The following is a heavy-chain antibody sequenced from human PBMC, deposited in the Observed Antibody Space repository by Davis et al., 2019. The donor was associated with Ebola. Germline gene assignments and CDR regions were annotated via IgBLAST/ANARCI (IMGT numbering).Heavy chain of an antibody. D-gene: IGHD3-10*01. V-gene: IGHV3-48*03. J-gene: IGHJ5*02. CDR2: INPSGSTI. CDR1: GFTFRNYE. Sequence: PGGSLRLSCEGFGFTFRNYEMNWVRQAPGKGLEWISYINPSGSTISYADSVKGRFTISRDNAQNSLYLQMNSLRADDTAVYYCARDSYFFGSGSYGTHWFDPWGQGTLVTVSS. CDR3: ARDSYFFGSGSYGTHWFDP.